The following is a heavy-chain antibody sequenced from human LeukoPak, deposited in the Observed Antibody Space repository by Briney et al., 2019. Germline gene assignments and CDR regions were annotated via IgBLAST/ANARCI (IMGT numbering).Heavy chain of an antibody. Sequence: GESLKISCKGSGYSFTSHWIGWVRQMPGKGLECMGIIYPGDSDTRYSPSFQGQATISADKSISTAYLQWSSLKASDSAIYYCARQGYSDYGFDSWGQGTLVTVSS. CDR3: ARQGYSDYGFDS. CDR2: IYPGDSDT. J-gene: IGHJ4*02. D-gene: IGHD5-12*01. V-gene: IGHV5-51*01. CDR1: GYSFTSHW.